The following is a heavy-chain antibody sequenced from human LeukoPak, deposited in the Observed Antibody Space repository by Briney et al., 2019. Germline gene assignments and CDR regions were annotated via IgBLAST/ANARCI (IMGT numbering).Heavy chain of an antibody. Sequence: SETLSLTCTVSGCSISSYYWSWIRQPPGKGLEWIGYMYYRGSTNFNPSLKSRVTISVDTSKNQFSLNLSSVTAADAAVYYCAREKKDDYGSGFDYWGQGALVTVSS. CDR3: AREKKDDYGSGFDY. CDR1: GCSISSYY. D-gene: IGHD3-10*01. J-gene: IGHJ4*02. CDR2: MYYRGST. V-gene: IGHV4-59*01.